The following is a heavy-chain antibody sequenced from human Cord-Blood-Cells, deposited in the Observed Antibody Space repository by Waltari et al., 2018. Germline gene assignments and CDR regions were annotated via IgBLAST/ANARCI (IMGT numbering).Heavy chain of an antibody. CDR1: GYTFTSYG. V-gene: IGHV1-18*01. J-gene: IGHJ3*02. CDR3: ARQVPKHSAIGSGAFDI. Sequence: QVQLVQSGAEVKKPGASVKVSCKASGYTFTSYGISWVRQAPGQGLEWMGWISAYNGNTNYAQKLQGRVTMTTDTSTSTAYMELRSLRSDDTAVYYWARQVPKHSAIGSGAFDIWGQGTMVTVSS. D-gene: IGHD2-21*01. CDR2: ISAYNGNT.